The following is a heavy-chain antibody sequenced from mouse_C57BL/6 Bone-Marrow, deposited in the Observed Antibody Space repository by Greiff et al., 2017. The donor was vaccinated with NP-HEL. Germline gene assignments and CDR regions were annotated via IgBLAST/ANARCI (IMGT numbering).Heavy chain of an antibody. V-gene: IGHV5-6*01. D-gene: IGHD2-13*01. CDR3: ARPDYYRYFDV. CDR2: ISSGGSYT. CDR1: GFTFSSYG. Sequence: EVKLMESGGDLVKPGGSLKLSCAASGFTFSSYGMSWVRQTPDKRLEWVATISSGGSYTYYPASVKGRFTISRDNAKNTLYLQMRSLKSEDTAMYYCARPDYYRYFDVWGTGTTVTVSS. J-gene: IGHJ1*03.